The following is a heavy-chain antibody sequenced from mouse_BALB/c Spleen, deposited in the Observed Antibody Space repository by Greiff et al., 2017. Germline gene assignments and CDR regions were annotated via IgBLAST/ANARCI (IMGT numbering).Heavy chain of an antibody. Sequence: EVKLVESGGGLVKPGGSLKLSCAASGFAFSSYDMSWVRQTPEKRLEWVAYISSGGGSTYYPDTVKGRFTISRDKAKNTLYLQMSSLKSEDTAMYYCARFGGYYDWYFDVWGAGTTVTVSS. V-gene: IGHV5-12-1*01. CDR2: ISSGGGST. CDR3: ARFGGYYDWYFDV. CDR1: GFAFSSYD. D-gene: IGHD2-3*01. J-gene: IGHJ1*01.